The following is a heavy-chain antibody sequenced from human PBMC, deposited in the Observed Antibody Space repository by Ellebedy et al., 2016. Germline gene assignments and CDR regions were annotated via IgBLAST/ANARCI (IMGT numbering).Heavy chain of an antibody. Sequence: ASVKVSCKASGYTFTSSGISWVRQAPGQGLEWMGWISAYNGNTNYAQKLQGRVTMTEDTSTDTAYMALSSLRSEDTAVYYCARVRIRSLNSPPRYGMDVWGQGTTVTVSS. CDR1: GYTFTSSG. CDR3: ARVRIRSLNSPPRYGMDV. V-gene: IGHV1-18*01. CDR2: ISAYNGNT. J-gene: IGHJ6*02. D-gene: IGHD2-15*01.